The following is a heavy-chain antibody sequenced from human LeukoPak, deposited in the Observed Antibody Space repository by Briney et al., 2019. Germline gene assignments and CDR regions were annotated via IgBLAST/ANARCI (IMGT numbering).Heavy chain of an antibody. CDR3: ARGRADYYFDY. V-gene: IGHV3-48*01. J-gene: IGHJ4*02. CDR1: GFTFSGYS. D-gene: IGHD2-21*02. CDR2: TSSGSSTI. Sequence: GGSLRLSCAASGFTFSGYSMNWVRQAPGKGLEWVSYTSSGSSTIYYADSVRGRFTISRDNAKSSLYLQMNSLRAEDTAVYYCARGRADYYFDYWSQGTLVTVSS.